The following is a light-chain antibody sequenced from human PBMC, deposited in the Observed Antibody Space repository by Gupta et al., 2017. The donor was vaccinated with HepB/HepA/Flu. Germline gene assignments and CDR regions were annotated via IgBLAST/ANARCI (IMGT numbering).Light chain of an antibody. V-gene: IGLV1-40*01. J-gene: IGLJ2*01. CDR2: GNV. CDR1: TSDIGAGYD. Sequence: QSVLTQPPSVSGALGQRVTIPFTGSTSDIGAGYDVHWYQPLPGSAPKLLIYGNVDRPSGVPDRFSGSKSGTSASLAITGLQADDEADYYCQSYDSSLNVLVFGGGTRLTVL. CDR3: QSYDSSLNVLV.